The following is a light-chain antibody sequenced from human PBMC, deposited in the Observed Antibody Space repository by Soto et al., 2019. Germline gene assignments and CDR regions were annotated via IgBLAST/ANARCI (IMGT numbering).Light chain of an antibody. J-gene: IGLJ1*01. CDR2: LEGSGSY. CDR3: ETWDSNTLYV. Sequence: QSVLTQSSSASASLGSSVKLTCTLSSGHSSYIIAWHQQQPGKAPRYLMKLEGSGSYNKGSGVPDRFSGSSSGADRYLTISNLQSEDEADYYCETWDSNTLYVFGTGTKLTVL. CDR1: SGHSSYI. V-gene: IGLV4-60*03.